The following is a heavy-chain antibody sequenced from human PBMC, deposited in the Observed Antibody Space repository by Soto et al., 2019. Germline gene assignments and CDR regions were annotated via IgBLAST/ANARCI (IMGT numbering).Heavy chain of an antibody. Sequence: GGSLRLSCQASGFNFNNYGMHWVRQAPGKGLEWVAVISYDGNNKYYADSVKGRFTISRDNSKNTLSLHLNTLRVEDTAVYHCAKDRVGGGFYLSRPPYYFDYWGQGTLVTVSS. CDR2: ISYDGNNK. D-gene: IGHD3-22*01. J-gene: IGHJ4*02. V-gene: IGHV3-30*18. CDR3: AKDRVGGGFYLSRPPYYFDY. CDR1: GFNFNNYG.